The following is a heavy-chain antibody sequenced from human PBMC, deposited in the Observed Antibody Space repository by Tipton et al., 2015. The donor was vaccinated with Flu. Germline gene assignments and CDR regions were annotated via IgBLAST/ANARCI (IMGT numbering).Heavy chain of an antibody. CDR1: GFTFSSYW. CDR2: IKPDGSEK. Sequence: LSLTCAASGFTFSSYWMNWVRQAPGKGLEWVANIKPDGSEKNYVDSVKGRFTISRDNVKNSLYLQMNNLRAEDMAVYFCVRDETSVKWGPWGQGTLVTVSS. D-gene: IGHD4-11*01. CDR3: VRDETSVKWGP. J-gene: IGHJ5*02. V-gene: IGHV3-7*01.